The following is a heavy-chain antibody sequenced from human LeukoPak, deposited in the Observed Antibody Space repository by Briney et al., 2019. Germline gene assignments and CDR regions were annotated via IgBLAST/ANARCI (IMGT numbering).Heavy chain of an antibody. D-gene: IGHD2-21*02. V-gene: IGHV7-4-1*02. CDR1: GYTFTSYY. J-gene: IGHJ4*02. CDR2: INTNTGNP. CDR3: ARVVGCGGDCYSGISDY. Sequence: ASVKVSCKASGYTFTSYYMHWVRQAPGQGLEWMGWINTNTGNPTYAQGFTGRFVFSLDTSVCTAYLQISSLKAEDTAVYYCARVVGCGGDCYSGISDYWGQGTLVTVSS.